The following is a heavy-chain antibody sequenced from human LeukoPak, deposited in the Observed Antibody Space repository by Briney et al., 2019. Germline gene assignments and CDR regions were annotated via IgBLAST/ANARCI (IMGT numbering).Heavy chain of an antibody. D-gene: IGHD3-3*01. J-gene: IGHJ4*02. Sequence: GGSLRLSCAASGFTLSSYAMNWVRQAPGKGLEWVSAISGSGGTTYSADSVKGRFTISRDNAKNSLYLQMNSLRAEDTAVYYCASTGPSFITIFGVALDYWGQGTLVTVSS. CDR2: ISGSGGTT. V-gene: IGHV3-23*01. CDR1: GFTLSSYA. CDR3: ASTGPSFITIFGVALDY.